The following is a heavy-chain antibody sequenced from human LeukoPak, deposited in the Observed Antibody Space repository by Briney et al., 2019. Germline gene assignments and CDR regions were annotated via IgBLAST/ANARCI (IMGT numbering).Heavy chain of an antibody. J-gene: IGHJ6*02. V-gene: IGHV3-30-3*01. CDR3: ARSSAARHSRCGMDV. Sequence: GGSLRLSCAASGFTFSSYAMHWVRQAPGKGLEWVAVISYDGSNKYYADSVKGRFTISRDNSKNTLYLQMNSLRAEDTAVYYCARSSAARHSRCGMDVWGQGTTVTVSS. D-gene: IGHD6-6*01. CDR2: ISYDGSNK. CDR1: GFTFSSYA.